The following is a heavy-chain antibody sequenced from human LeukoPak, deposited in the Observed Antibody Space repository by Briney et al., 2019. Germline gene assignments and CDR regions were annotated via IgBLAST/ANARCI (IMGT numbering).Heavy chain of an antibody. CDR3: ARHKGNYAYFDY. D-gene: IGHD1-7*01. CDR2: IYYSGST. CDR1: GGSISSHY. V-gene: IGHV4-59*11. J-gene: IGHJ4*02. Sequence: PSETLSLTCTVSGGSISSHYWSWIRQPPGKRLEWIGYIYYSGSTNYNPSLKSRVTISVDTSMNQFSLKMSAVTAADTAVYYWARHKGNYAYFDYWGQGTLVTVSS.